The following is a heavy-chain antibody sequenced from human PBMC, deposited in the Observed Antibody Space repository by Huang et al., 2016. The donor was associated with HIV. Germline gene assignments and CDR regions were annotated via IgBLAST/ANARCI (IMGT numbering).Heavy chain of an antibody. CDR2: IYPGDSDP. CDR1: GYTFTRYW. J-gene: IGHJ4*02. Sequence: EVQLVQSGAEVKKPGESLKLSCKGSGYTFTRYWIGWGRQMPGKGLEWSGTIYPGDSDPRSSPAFQGQVTSSADKSISTASLQWSSLKASDTAMYYCARLSTTWYFDYWGQGTLVTVSS. CDR3: ARLSTTWYFDY. V-gene: IGHV5-51*01. D-gene: IGHD1-1*01.